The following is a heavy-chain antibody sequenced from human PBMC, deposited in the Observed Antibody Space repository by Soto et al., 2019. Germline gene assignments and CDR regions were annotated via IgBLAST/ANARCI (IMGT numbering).Heavy chain of an antibody. CDR3: ARGAQVGNYVDV. CDR1: GFPFSSYW. CDR2: VKYDGTIT. D-gene: IGHD3-16*01. Sequence: EVQLVESGGGSVQPGESLRLSCAASGFPFSSYWIHWVRQAPGKGLVWVSRVKYDGTITNYADSLRGRLTISRDNAKNTVYLQLNSLRVEDTAVYYCARGAQVGNYVDVWGNGTTVTVSS. V-gene: IGHV3-74*01. J-gene: IGHJ6*04.